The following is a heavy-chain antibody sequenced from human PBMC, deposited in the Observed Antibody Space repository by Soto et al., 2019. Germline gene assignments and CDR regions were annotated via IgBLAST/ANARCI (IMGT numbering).Heavy chain of an antibody. V-gene: IGHV1-8*01. Sequence: GASVKVSCKASGYTFTSYDINWVRQATGQGLEWMGWMNPNSGNTGYAQKLQGRVTMTRNTSISTAYMELSSLRSEDTAVYYCASTVDYIWGSYRYTGFDPWGQGTLVTVSS. J-gene: IGHJ5*02. CDR1: GYTFTSYD. D-gene: IGHD3-16*02. CDR2: MNPNSGNT. CDR3: ASTVDYIWGSYRYTGFDP.